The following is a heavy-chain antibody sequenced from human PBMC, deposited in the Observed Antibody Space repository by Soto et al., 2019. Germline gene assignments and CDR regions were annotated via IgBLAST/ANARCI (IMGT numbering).Heavy chain of an antibody. D-gene: IGHD2-2*01. CDR3: ARVPYLVVPAAPMDY. CDR1: GFTFSSYA. CDR2: ISYDGSNK. J-gene: IGHJ4*02. V-gene: IGHV3-30-3*01. Sequence: GGSLRLSCAASGFTFSSYAMHWVRQAPGKGLEWVAVISYDGSNKYYADSVKGRFTISRDNSKNTLYLQMNSLRAEDTAVYYCARVPYLVVPAAPMDYWGQGTLVTVSS.